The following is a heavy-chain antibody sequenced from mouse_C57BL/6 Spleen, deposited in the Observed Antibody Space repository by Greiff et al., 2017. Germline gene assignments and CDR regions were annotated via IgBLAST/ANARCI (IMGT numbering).Heavy chain of an antibody. J-gene: IGHJ4*01. CDR2: INPGSGGT. V-gene: IGHV1-54*01. D-gene: IGHD1-1*01. CDR3: ARRGGAYYGSLYYYAMDY. Sequence: QVQLQQSGAELVRPGTSVKVSCKASGYAFTNYLIEWVKQRPGQGLEWIGVINPGSGGTNYNEKFKGKATLTADKSSSTAYMQLSSLTSEDSAVYFCARRGGAYYGSLYYYAMDYWGQGTSVTVSS. CDR1: GYAFTNYL.